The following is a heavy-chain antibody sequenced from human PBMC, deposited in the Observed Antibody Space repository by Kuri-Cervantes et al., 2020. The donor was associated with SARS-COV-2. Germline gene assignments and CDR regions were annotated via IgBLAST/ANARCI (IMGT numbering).Heavy chain of an antibody. CDR3: AGPITPYAFDI. D-gene: IGHD2-15*01. V-gene: IGHV4-30-4*01. Sequence: SETLSPTCIVSGGSISNGDYYWSWIRQPPGRGLEWIGYIYYSGSTYYNPSLKSRVTLSVDLSKNYFSLKLSSVTAADTAVYYCAGPITPYAFDIWGQGTMVTVSS. CDR2: IYYSGST. J-gene: IGHJ3*02. CDR1: GGSISNGDYY.